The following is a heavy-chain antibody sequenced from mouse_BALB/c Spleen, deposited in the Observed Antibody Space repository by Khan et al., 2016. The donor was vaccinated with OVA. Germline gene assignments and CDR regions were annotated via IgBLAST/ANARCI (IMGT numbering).Heavy chain of an antibody. V-gene: IGHV1-5*01. D-gene: IGHD1-1*02. Sequence: VQLKESGTVLARPGASVKMSCKASGYSFTSYWMHWVKQRPGQGLEWIGAFYPGNSDTNYNQKFKDKAKLTAVTSASTAYMELSSLTNEDSVVYYCTRWWVWFAYWGQGTLVTVSA. CDR2: FYPGNSDT. J-gene: IGHJ3*01. CDR3: TRWWVWFAY. CDR1: GYSFTSYW.